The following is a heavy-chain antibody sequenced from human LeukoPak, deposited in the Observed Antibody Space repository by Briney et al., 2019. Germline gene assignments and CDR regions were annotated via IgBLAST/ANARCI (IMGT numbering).Heavy chain of an antibody. J-gene: IGHJ4*02. Sequence: PGGSLRLSCAASGFTFSDYYMSWIRQAPGQGLEWVANIRQDGNQEKYVDSVKGRFTISRDNAKNSLYLQINSLRAEDTAVYYCAREGDYVFDYWGQGALVIVSS. CDR2: IRQDGNQE. V-gene: IGHV3-7*01. D-gene: IGHD3-16*01. CDR3: AREGDYVFDY. CDR1: GFTFSDYY.